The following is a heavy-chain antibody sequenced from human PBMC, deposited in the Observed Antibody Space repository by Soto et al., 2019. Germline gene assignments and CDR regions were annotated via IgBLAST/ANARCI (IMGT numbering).Heavy chain of an antibody. D-gene: IGHD6-25*01. Sequence: PGGSLRLSCAASGFTFSDSYMTWILQAPGKGLEWVSYISPSSTYTIYAESVKGRFNISRDNAKNSINLKINSMRAKDTAVYYCARGLGMSGLCTFFDYWGQGT. CDR3: ARGLGMSGLCTFFDY. V-gene: IGHV3-11*05. CDR1: GFTFSDSY. CDR2: ISPSSTYT. J-gene: IGHJ4*02.